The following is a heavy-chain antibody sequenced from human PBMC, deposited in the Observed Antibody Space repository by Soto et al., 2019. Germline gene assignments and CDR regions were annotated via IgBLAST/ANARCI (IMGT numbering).Heavy chain of an antibody. CDR3: ARGGTPIDY. CDR2: ISAYNGNT. V-gene: IGHV1-18*01. J-gene: IGHJ4*02. Sequence: QVQLVQSGAEVKKPGASVKVSCKASGYTFTNFGISWVRQAPGQGLEWMGWISAYNGNTNYAQNFQGRVTLTTDTATRTAYMEMRGMRSEITAVYYCARGGTPIDYRGQGTLVTVSS. D-gene: IGHD3-16*01. CDR1: GYTFTNFG.